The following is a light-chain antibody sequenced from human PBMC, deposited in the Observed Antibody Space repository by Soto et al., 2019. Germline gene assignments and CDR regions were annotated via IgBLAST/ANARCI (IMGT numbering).Light chain of an antibody. CDR3: QQLNGSPWT. CDR2: GAI. V-gene: IGKV1-9*01. J-gene: IGKJ1*01. CDR1: PAIASF. Sequence: DIQMTQSPSSLSASVGNRVTITCRATPAIASFLAWYQQKPGTAPKLLIYGAITLQSGVPSRFSGSRSGTDYTLTIGSLQPEDFATYYCQQLNGSPWTFGQGTKVDIK.